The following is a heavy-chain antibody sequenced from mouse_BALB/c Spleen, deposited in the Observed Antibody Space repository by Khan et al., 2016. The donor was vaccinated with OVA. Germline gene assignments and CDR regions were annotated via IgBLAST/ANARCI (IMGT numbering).Heavy chain of an antibody. CDR1: GYSITSEYA. D-gene: IGHD2-4*01. CDR2: INYSGNT. CDR3: TRKDYYDYDPFPY. J-gene: IGHJ3*01. V-gene: IGHV3-2*02. Sequence: EVQLQESGPGLVKPSQSLSLTCAVSGYSITSEYAWNWIRQFPGNKLEWMGYINYSGNTRYNPSLKSRISITRDTSKNQFFLQLNSVTTEDTATXYCTRKDYYDYDPFPYWGQGTLVTVS.